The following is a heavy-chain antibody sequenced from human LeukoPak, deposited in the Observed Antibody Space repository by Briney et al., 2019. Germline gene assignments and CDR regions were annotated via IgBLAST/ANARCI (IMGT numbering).Heavy chain of an antibody. V-gene: IGHV4-39*07. CDR2: IYYSGST. CDR3: ARGKTFEVVNYFAY. Sequence: PSETLSLTCTVSGGSISSGSYYWGWIRQPPGKGLEWIGSIYYSGSTYYNPSLKSRITISLDTSENQFSLKLSSVTAADTAVYYCARGKTFEVVNYFAYWGQGTLVTVSS. CDR1: GGSISSGSYY. J-gene: IGHJ4*02. D-gene: IGHD3-3*01.